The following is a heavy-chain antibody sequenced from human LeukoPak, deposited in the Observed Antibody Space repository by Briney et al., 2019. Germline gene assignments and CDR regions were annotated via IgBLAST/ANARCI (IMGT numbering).Heavy chain of an antibody. CDR1: GGSFSGYY. V-gene: IGHV4-34*01. D-gene: IGHD3-10*01. Sequence: PSETLSLTYAVYGGSFSGYYWSWIRQPPGKGLEWIGEVNHSGSTNYNPSLKSRVTISVDTSKNQFSLKLSSVTAADTAVYYCARASLAMVRGLFVWGQGTTVTVSS. CDR3: ARASLAMVRGLFV. J-gene: IGHJ6*02. CDR2: VNHSGST.